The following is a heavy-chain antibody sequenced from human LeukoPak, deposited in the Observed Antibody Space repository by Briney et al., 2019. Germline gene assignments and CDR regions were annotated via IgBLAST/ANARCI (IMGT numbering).Heavy chain of an antibody. V-gene: IGHV3-21*01. CDR1: GFTFSRYS. J-gene: IGHJ6*03. Sequence: PGGSLRLSCAASGFTFSRYSMNWVRQAPGKGLEWVSSISISSNYIYYADSVKGRFTISRDNAKNSLYLQMNSLRAEDTAVYYCARGSIRGVIYELGYYMDVWGKGTTVTVSS. CDR2: ISISSNYI. CDR3: ARGSIRGVIYELGYYMDV. D-gene: IGHD3-10*01.